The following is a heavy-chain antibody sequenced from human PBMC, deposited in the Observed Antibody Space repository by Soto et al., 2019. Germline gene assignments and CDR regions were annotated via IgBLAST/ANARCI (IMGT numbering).Heavy chain of an antibody. J-gene: IGHJ4*02. CDR2: ISWNSGSI. CDR3: ARVRETSYGGLDY. D-gene: IGHD3-10*01. V-gene: IGHV3-9*01. CDR1: GFTFDDYA. Sequence: EVQLVESGGGLVQPGRSLRLSCAASGFTFDDYAMHWVRQAPGKGLEWVSGISWNSGSIGYADSVKGRFTISRDNSKNTLYLQMNSLRAEDTAVYFCARVRETSYGGLDYWGQGTLVTVSS.